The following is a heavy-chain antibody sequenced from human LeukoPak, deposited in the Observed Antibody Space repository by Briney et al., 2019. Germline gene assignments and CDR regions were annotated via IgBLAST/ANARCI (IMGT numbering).Heavy chain of an antibody. CDR2: ISSSSSYI. J-gene: IGHJ4*02. CDR3: ARGSFQLLSRGGLSNDY. V-gene: IGHV3-21*01. D-gene: IGHD2-2*01. CDR1: GFTFSSYS. Sequence: PGGSLRLSCAASGFTFSSYSMNWVRQAPGKGLEWVSSISSSSSYIYYADSVKGRFTISRDNAKNSLYLQMNSLRAEDTAVYYCARGSFQLLSRGGLSNDYWGQGTLVTVSS.